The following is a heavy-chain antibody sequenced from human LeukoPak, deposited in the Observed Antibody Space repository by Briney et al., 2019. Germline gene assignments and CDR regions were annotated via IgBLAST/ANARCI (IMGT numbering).Heavy chain of an antibody. Sequence: SETLSLTCTVSGGSISSSRYYWGWIRQPPGKGLEWIVNVYYSGNTYYPPSLRSRVTMSVDTSKNQFSLRLNSVTAADTAVYYCATYPYSGRSVWQALDYWGQGALVTVSS. CDR1: GGSISSSRYY. CDR2: VYYSGNT. CDR3: ATYPYSGRSVWQALDY. V-gene: IGHV4-39*01. D-gene: IGHD5-12*01. J-gene: IGHJ4*02.